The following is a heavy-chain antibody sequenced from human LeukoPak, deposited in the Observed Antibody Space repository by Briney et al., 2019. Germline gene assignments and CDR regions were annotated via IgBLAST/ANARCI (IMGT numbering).Heavy chain of an antibody. V-gene: IGHV1-8*01. CDR1: GYIFTNYD. CDR2: MNPNSGNT. D-gene: IGHD5-18*01. J-gene: IGHJ4*02. CDR3: ARAHGYSYGYSDY. Sequence: ASVKVSCKASGYIFTNYDINWVRQATGQGLEWMGWMNPNSGNTGFAQKFQGRVTMTRNTSKSTAYMELSSLTSEDTAVYYCARAHGYSYGYSDYWGQGTLVTVSS.